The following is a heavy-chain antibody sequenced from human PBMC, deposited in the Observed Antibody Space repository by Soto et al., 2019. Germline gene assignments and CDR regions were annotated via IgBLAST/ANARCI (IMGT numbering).Heavy chain of an antibody. J-gene: IGHJ2*01. CDR2: IYSSGRT. CDR1: GGSTSGNY. CDR3: ARDFDVNTALDYWYFDL. Sequence: QVQLQESGPGPVKASETLSLTCTLSGGSTSGNYWSWIRQPAGKGLEWIGRIYSSGRTHYNPSLKRRVTMSVSTNRFSLKLNSVTAADTAVYYCARDFDVNTALDYWYFDLWGRGTLVTVSS. D-gene: IGHD5-18*01. V-gene: IGHV4-4*07.